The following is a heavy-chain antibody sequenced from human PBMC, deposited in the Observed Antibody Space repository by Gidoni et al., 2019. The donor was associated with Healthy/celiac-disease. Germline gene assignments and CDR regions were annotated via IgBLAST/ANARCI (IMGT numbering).Heavy chain of an antibody. J-gene: IGHJ6*02. CDR2: IGTAGDT. CDR3: ARGMGRYFDWSDYCMDV. CDR1: RFTFRSYD. Sequence: EVQQVEDGGGLAQPGGSLRLTCAASRFTFRSYDRHWVRQATGKGLEWVSVIGTAGDTYYPGSVKGRFTISRENAKNSLYLQMNSLRAGDTAVYYCARGMGRYFDWSDYCMDVWGQGTTVTVSS. D-gene: IGHD3-9*01. V-gene: IGHV3-13*01.